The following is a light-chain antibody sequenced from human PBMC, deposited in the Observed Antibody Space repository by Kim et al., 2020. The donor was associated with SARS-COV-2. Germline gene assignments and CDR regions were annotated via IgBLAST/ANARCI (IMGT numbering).Light chain of an antibody. CDR1: ILGDKY. V-gene: IGLV3-1*01. Sequence: SYELTQPPSVSVSPGQTANITCSGDILGDKYASWYQQKPGQSPLLVIYEDTNRPSGVPERVSGSKSGNTATLTISGTQGMDEAAYYCQAWDSRTVVFGGGTQLTVL. CDR3: QAWDSRTVV. J-gene: IGLJ3*02. CDR2: EDT.